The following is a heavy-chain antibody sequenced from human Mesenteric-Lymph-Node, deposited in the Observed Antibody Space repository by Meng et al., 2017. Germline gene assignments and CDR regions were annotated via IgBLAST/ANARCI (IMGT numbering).Heavy chain of an antibody. D-gene: IGHD3-22*01. CDR1: GFTFSSYS. Sequence: GESLKISCAASGFTFSSYSMNWVRQAPGKGLEWVSSISSSSSYIYYADSVKGRFTISRDNAKKSLYLQMNSLRREDTALYYCARGSDSGYFLIDYWGQGTLVTVSS. J-gene: IGHJ4*02. CDR2: ISSSSSYI. V-gene: IGHV3-21*04. CDR3: ARGSDSGYFLIDY.